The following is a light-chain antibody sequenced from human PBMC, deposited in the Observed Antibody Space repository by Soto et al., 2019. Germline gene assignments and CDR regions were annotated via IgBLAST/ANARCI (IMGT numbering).Light chain of an antibody. CDR1: QSVTSSY. V-gene: IGKV3-20*01. Sequence: IVLTQSPGTLSFSPGERATLSCRASQSVTSSYLAWYQQKPGQAPRLLIYGASSRATGIPDRFSGSGSGTDFTLTISRLEPEDCAVYYCQQYGSSPRFGQGTKV. CDR2: GAS. CDR3: QQYGSSPR. J-gene: IGKJ1*01.